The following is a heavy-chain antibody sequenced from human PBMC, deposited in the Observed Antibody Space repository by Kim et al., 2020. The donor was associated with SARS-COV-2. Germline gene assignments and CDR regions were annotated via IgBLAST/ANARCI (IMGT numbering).Heavy chain of an antibody. Sequence: GGSLRLSCAASGFTFSSYGMHWVRQAPGKGLEWVAVISYDGSNKYYADSVKGRFTISRDNSKNTLYLQMNSLRAEDTAVYYCAKDRRGAMADYWGQGTLVTGSS. D-gene: IGHD3-16*01. CDR3: AKDRRGAMADY. J-gene: IGHJ4*02. CDR1: GFTFSSYG. CDR2: ISYDGSNK. V-gene: IGHV3-30*18.